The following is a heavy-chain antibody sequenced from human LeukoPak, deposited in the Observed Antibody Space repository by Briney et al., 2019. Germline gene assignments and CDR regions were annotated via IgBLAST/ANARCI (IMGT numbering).Heavy chain of an antibody. D-gene: IGHD6-13*01. CDR2: IYYSGTT. CDR1: GGSISSYY. J-gene: IGHJ4*02. V-gene: IGHV4-59*01. Sequence: SETLSLTCTVSGGSISSYYWSWVRQPPGKGLERIGYIYYSGTTNYNPSLKSRVTISVDTSKNQFSLKLSSVTAADTAVYYCARGVYIAAAQYGYWGQGTLVTVSS. CDR3: ARGVYIAAAQYGY.